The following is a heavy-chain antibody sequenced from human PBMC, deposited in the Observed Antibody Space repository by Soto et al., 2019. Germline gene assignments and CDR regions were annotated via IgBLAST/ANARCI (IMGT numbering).Heavy chain of an antibody. J-gene: IGHJ6*02. CDR2: IYYSGST. CDR1: GGSISSGGYY. V-gene: IGHV4-31*03. CDR3: ARLQMATISYYYYYGMDV. D-gene: IGHD5-12*01. Sequence: QVQLQESGPGLVKPSQTQSVTCTVSGGSISSGGYYWSWIRQHPGKGLEWIGYIYYSGSTYYNPSLKSRVTISVDTSKNQFSLKLSSVTAADTAVYYCARLQMATISYYYYYGMDVWGQGTTVTVSS.